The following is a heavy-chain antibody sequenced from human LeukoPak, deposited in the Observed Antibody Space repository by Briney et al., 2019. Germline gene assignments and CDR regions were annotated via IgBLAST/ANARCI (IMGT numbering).Heavy chain of an antibody. V-gene: IGHV1-69*13. Sequence: SVKVSCKASGGTFSSYAISWVRQAPGQGLEWMGGIIPIFGTANYAQKFQGRVTITADESTSTAYMELSSLRSEDTAVYYCARGYDSSGVATFFHDAFDIWGQGTMVTVSS. CDR2: IIPIFGTA. CDR1: GGTFSSYA. CDR3: ARGYDSSGVATFFHDAFDI. D-gene: IGHD3-22*01. J-gene: IGHJ3*02.